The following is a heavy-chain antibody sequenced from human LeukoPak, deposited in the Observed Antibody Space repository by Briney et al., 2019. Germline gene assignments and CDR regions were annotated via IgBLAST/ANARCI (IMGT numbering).Heavy chain of an antibody. D-gene: IGHD6-13*01. V-gene: IGHV4-34*01. CDR3: ASARSGIAGFDP. J-gene: IGHJ5*02. CDR1: GGSFSGYY. CDR2: INHSGST. Sequence: PSETLSFTCAVYGGSFSGYYWSWIRQPPGKGLEWIGEINHSGSTNYNPSLKSRVTISVDTSKNQFSLKLSSVTAADTAVYYCASARSGIAGFDPWGQGTLVTVSS.